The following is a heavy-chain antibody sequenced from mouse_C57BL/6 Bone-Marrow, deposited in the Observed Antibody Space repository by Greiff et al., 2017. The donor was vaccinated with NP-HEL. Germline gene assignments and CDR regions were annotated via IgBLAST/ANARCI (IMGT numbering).Heavy chain of an antibody. CDR2: IDPENGDT. V-gene: IGHV14-4*01. Sequence: VQLQQSGAELVRPGASVKLSCTASGFNIKDDYMHWVKQRPEQGLEWIGWIDPENGDTEYASKFQGKATITADTSSNKAYLQLSSLTSEDTAVYYCTTATTVVNFDYWGQGTTLTVSS. J-gene: IGHJ2*01. D-gene: IGHD1-1*01. CDR1: GFNIKDDY. CDR3: TTATTVVNFDY.